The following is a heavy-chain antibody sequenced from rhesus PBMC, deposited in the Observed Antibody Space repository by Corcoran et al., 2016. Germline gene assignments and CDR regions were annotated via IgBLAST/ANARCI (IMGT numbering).Heavy chain of an antibody. CDR2: IYSNSEST. J-gene: IGHJ3*01. CDR3: ARGVWSGYLDF. Sequence: QVQLQESGPGVVKPSETLSLTCAVSGGTIISGYSSWSWIRQPPGKGLEWIGGIYSNSESTNYNPSLKSRVTISKDTSKNQFSLKLSSVTATDTAVYYCARGVWSGYLDFWGQGLRVTVSS. V-gene: IGHV4S12*01. CDR1: GGTIISGYSS. D-gene: IGHD3-3*01.